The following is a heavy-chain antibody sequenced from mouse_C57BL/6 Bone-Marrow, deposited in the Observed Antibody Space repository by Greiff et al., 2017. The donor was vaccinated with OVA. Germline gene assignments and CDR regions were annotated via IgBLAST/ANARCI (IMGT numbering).Heavy chain of an antibody. J-gene: IGHJ2*01. CDR2: IHPNSGST. D-gene: IGHD2-5*01. CDR1: GYTFTSYW. CDR3: ARDYSNNDY. V-gene: IGHV1-64*01. Sequence: QVHVKQPGAELVKPGASVKLSCKASGYTFTSYWMHWVKQRPGQGLEWIGMIHPNSGSTNYNEKFKSKATLTVDKSSSTAYMQLSRLTSEDSAVYDCARDYSNNDYWGQGTTLTVSS.